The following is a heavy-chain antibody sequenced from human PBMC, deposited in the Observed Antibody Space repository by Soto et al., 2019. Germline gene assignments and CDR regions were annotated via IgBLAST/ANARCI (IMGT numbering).Heavy chain of an antibody. V-gene: IGHV4-59*08. Sequence: QVQLQESGPGLVTPSETLSLTCTVSGGSISSYYWSWIRQPPGKGLEWIGYIYYSWSTNYNPSLKSRVTISVDTSKNKFSLKLSSVTAADTAVYYCARHGVEQLVMRDYFDYWGQGTLVTVSS. CDR1: GGSISSYY. D-gene: IGHD6-6*01. J-gene: IGHJ4*02. CDR3: ARHGVEQLVMRDYFDY. CDR2: IYYSWST.